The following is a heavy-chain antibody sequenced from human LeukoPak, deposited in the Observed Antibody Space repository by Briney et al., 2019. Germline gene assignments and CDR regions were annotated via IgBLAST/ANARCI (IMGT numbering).Heavy chain of an antibody. CDR1: GYSFTTFH. CDR2: VNPDNGNT. CDR3: ARRGLVAGIYDLVYGFDL. J-gene: IGHJ3*01. D-gene: IGHD3/OR15-3a*01. V-gene: IGHV1-8*03. Sequence: ASVKVSCKAAGYSFTTFHMNWVRQAPGQGPEWMGWVNPDNGNTGFVQKFQGRVTITQNSSVTTINMELSSLTSEDTAVYYCARRGLVAGIYDLVYGFDLWGQGTMVTVSS.